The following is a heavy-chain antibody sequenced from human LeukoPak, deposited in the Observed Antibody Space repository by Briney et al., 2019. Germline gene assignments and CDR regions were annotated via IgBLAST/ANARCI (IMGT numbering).Heavy chain of an antibody. CDR3: ARDYDSSGYYDY. J-gene: IGHJ4*02. CDR1: GYTFTNYY. Sequence: ASVKVSCKASGYTFTNYYMHWLRQAPGQGLGWMGIINPSGGSTSYAQKFQGRVTMTRDTSTSTVYMELSSLRSEDTAVYYCARDYDSSGYYDYWGQGTLVTVSS. V-gene: IGHV1-46*01. D-gene: IGHD3-22*01. CDR2: INPSGGST.